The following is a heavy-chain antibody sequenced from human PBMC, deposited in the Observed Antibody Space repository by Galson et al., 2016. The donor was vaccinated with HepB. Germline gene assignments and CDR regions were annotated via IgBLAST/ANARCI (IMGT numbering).Heavy chain of an antibody. CDR3: ARPRFISSTTWYYFDY. D-gene: IGHD1-26*01. J-gene: IGHJ4*02. V-gene: IGHV5-51*01. CDR2: TYPGTSES. Sequence: QSGAEVKKPGESLKISCNVSGYTFTRYWIGWMRQMPGKGLEWMGITYPGTSESRYSPSFQGQVIISADKSISTVYLQWNNLTASDTAIYYCARPRFISSTTWYYFDYWGQGTLITVSS. CDR1: GYTFTRYW.